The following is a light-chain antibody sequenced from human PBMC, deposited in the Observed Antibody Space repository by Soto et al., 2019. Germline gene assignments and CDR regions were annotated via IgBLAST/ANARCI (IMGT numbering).Light chain of an antibody. CDR1: QGISSY. CDR2: AAS. J-gene: IGKJ1*01. CDR3: QQYYSDPRT. V-gene: IGKV1-8*01. Sequence: AIRMTQSPSSFSASTGDRVTITCRASQGISSYLAWYQQKPGKAPKLLIYAASTLQSGVPSRFSGSGSGTDFTLTISCLQSEEVATYYCQQYYSDPRTFGQGTKVDIK.